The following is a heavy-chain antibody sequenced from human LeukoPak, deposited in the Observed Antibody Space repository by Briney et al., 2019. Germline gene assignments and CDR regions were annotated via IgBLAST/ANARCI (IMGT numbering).Heavy chain of an antibody. V-gene: IGHV3-30*18. J-gene: IGHJ6*02. Sequence: GGSLRLSCAASGFTFSSYGMHWVRQAPGKGLEWVAVTSYDGSNKYYADSVKGRFTISRDNSENTLYLQMNSLRAEDTAVYYCAKEDRDYDFWSGLNYYYGMDVWGQGTTVTVSS. D-gene: IGHD3-3*01. CDR1: GFTFSSYG. CDR3: AKEDRDYDFWSGLNYYYGMDV. CDR2: TSYDGSNK.